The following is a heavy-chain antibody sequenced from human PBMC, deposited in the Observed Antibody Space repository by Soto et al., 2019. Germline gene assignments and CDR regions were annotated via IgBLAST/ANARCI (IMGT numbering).Heavy chain of an antibody. J-gene: IGHJ3*02. V-gene: IGHV1-69*13. CDR2: IIPIFGTA. CDR3: ARIINMVRGAQRAYAAFDI. Sequence: ASVKVSCKASGGTFSSYAISWVRQAPGQGLEWMGGIIPIFGTANYAQKFQGRVTITADESTSTAYMELSSLRSEDTAVYYCARIINMVRGAQRAYAAFDIWGQGTMVTVSS. D-gene: IGHD3-10*01. CDR1: GGTFSSYA.